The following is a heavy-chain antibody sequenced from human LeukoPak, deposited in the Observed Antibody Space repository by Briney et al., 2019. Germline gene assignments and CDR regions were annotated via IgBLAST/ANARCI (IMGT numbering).Heavy chain of an antibody. CDR3: ARDPGHYYDSSGYYDGDY. V-gene: IGHV1-2*02. J-gene: IGHJ4*02. D-gene: IGHD3-22*01. CDR1: GYTFTGYY. Sequence: GASVTVSCKASGYTFTGYYMHWVRQAPGQGLEWMGWINPNSGGTNYAQKFQGRVTMTRDTSISTAYMELSRLRSDDTAVYYCARDPGHYYDSSGYYDGDYWGQGTLVTVSS. CDR2: INPNSGGT.